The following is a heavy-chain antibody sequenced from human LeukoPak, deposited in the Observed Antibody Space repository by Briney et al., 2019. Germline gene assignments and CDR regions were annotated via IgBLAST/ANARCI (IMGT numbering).Heavy chain of an antibody. CDR1: GYTFTGYW. V-gene: IGHV1-46*01. CDR3: ARDTSLLWFGELGNWFDP. Sequence: GASVKVSCKAFGYTFTGYWMHWVRQAPGQGPEWMGVISPSGGSTIYAQKFKGRVTLTRDMYTSTDYLELSSLRSEDTAVYYCARDTSLLWFGELGNWFDPWGQGTLVTVSS. D-gene: IGHD3-10*01. J-gene: IGHJ5*02. CDR2: ISPSGGST.